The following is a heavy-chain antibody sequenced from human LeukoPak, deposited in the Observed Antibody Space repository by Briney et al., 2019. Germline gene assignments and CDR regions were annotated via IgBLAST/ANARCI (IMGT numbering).Heavy chain of an antibody. V-gene: IGHV3-7*04. Sequence: PGGSLRLSCAASGFTFSNYWMSWVRQAPGMGLEWVANIKQDGSDNYYVDSVKGGFTISRDNAKNSLFLQMNSLRPEDTAVYYCARAASYYFGSGIRYYWFDPWGQGTLVTVSS. CDR3: ARAASYYFGSGIRYYWFDP. CDR1: GFTFSNYW. CDR2: IKQDGSDN. J-gene: IGHJ5*02. D-gene: IGHD3-10*01.